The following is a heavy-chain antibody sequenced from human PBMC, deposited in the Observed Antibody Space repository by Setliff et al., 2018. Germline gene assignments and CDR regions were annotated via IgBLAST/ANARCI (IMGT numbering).Heavy chain of an antibody. Sequence: SVKVSCKASGATFSSYGISWVRQAPGQGLEWMGGTIPMFGTTEYAQKFQGRLTIITDESTNTAFMQLSSLRSDDTGAYYCVREGVDRRSSTDYRYYMDVWGKGTTVTVSS. CDR3: VREGVDRRSSTDYRYYMDV. V-gene: IGHV1-69*05. D-gene: IGHD6-6*01. J-gene: IGHJ6*03. CDR1: GATFSSYG. CDR2: TIPMFGTT.